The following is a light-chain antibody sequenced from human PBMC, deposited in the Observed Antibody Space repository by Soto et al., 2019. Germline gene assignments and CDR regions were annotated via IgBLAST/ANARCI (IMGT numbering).Light chain of an antibody. CDR1: QNINNN. V-gene: IGKV3-15*01. Sequence: EIVITQSPATLSVSPGDRATLSCRASQNINNNLAWYQQKPGQAPRLLISGASTRATGVPARFSGSGSGTEFTLTVSSLQSEDFAVYYCQQYNNWPPYTFGQGTKVDIK. J-gene: IGKJ2*01. CDR2: GAS. CDR3: QQYNNWPPYT.